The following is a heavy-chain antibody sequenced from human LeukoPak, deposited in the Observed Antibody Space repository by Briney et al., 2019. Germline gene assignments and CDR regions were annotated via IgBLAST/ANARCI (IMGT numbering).Heavy chain of an antibody. CDR3: ARGGDYGDYVDWFDP. CDR1: GYTFTGYY. D-gene: IGHD4-17*01. Sequence: ASVKVSCKASGYTFTGYYMHWVRQAPGQGLGWMGWINPNSGGTNYAQKFQGRVTMTRDTSISTAYMELSRLRSDDTAVYYCARGGDYGDYVDWFDPWGQGTLVTVSS. CDR2: INPNSGGT. V-gene: IGHV1-2*02. J-gene: IGHJ5*02.